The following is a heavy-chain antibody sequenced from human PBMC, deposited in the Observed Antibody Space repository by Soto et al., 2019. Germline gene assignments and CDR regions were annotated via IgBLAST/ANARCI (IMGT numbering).Heavy chain of an antibody. V-gene: IGHV1-69*06. J-gene: IGHJ5*02. D-gene: IGHD2-15*01. CDR1: GGTFSSYA. CDR3: AKIGYCSGGSCYSNWFDP. CDR2: IIPIFGTA. Sequence: KVSCKASGGTFSSYAISWVRQAPGQGLEWVGGIIPIFGTANYAQKFQGRVTITADKSTSTAYMELSSLRSEDTAVYYCAKIGYCSGGSCYSNWFDPWGQGTLVTVSS.